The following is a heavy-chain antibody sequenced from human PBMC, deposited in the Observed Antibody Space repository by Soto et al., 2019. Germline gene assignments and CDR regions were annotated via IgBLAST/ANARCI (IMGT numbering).Heavy chain of an antibody. CDR2: VMPTFGAG. J-gene: IGHJ6*02. V-gene: IGHV1-69*01. D-gene: IGHD3-22*01. CDR1: GGAFRNYA. CDR3: AASRGFYEAMDA. Sequence: QVQLVQSGAEVKKPGSSVKVSCTASGGAFRNYAVSWVRQAPGQGLEWMGAVMPTFGAGVYAQKFPGRLTIVADESTNAAYLNVRSLTFEDAAIYYFAASRGFYEAMDAWGQGTTLTVSS.